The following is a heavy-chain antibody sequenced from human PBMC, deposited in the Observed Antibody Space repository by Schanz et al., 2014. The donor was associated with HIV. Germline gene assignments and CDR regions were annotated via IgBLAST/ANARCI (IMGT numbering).Heavy chain of an antibody. CDR2: ISYDGSNK. Sequence: VQLVESGGGVIQPGGSLTLSCAASGITVSSVYMSWVRQAPGKGLEWVAVISYDGSNKYYADSVKGRFTISRDNSKNTLYLQMNSLRAEDTAVYYCAKDPTYGDYGGDAFDIWGQGTMVIVSS. CDR1: GITVSSVY. J-gene: IGHJ3*02. CDR3: AKDPTYGDYGGDAFDI. D-gene: IGHD4-17*01. V-gene: IGHV3-30*18.